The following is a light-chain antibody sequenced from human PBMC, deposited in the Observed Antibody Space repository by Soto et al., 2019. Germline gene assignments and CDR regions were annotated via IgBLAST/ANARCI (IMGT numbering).Light chain of an antibody. J-gene: IGKJ5*01. CDR1: QSVSTK. V-gene: IGKV3-15*01. CDR3: QQYKDWFSIT. CDR2: GAS. Sequence: EVVMTQSPATLSVSPGETVTLSCRASQSVSTKSAWYQQRPGQAHRLLIYGASTRATGIPARFSGSGSGTEFTLTISSLQSEDFALYYCQQYKDWFSITFGQGTRLEI.